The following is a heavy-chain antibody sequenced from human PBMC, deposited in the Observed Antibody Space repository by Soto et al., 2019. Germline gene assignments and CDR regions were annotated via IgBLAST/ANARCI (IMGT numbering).Heavy chain of an antibody. Sequence: VGSLRLSCAASGFTFSSYEMNWVRQAPGKGLEWVSYISDSGGTISYADSVKGRFTISRDNAKNSLFLQMNSLRAEDTAIYYCARGTTAPYWGQGTLVTVSS. D-gene: IGHD4-17*01. V-gene: IGHV3-48*03. J-gene: IGHJ4*02. CDR1: GFTFSSYE. CDR2: ISDSGGTI. CDR3: ARGTTAPY.